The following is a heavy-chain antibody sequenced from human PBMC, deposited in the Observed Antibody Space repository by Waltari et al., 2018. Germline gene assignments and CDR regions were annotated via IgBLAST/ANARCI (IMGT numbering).Heavy chain of an antibody. Sequence: QVQLVESGGGVVQPGGSLRLSCAASGFTFSSYGMHWVRQAPGKGLGWVAFIRDDGSNKYYADSVKGRFTISRDNSKNTLYLQMNSLRAEDTAVYYCASWGMATTHFDYWGQGTLVTVSS. CDR1: GFTFSSYG. J-gene: IGHJ4*02. CDR3: ASWGMATTHFDY. V-gene: IGHV3-30*02. D-gene: IGHD1-1*01. CDR2: IRDDGSNK.